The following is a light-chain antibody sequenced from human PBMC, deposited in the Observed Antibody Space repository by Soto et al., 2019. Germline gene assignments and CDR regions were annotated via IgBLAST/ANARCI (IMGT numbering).Light chain of an antibody. Sequence: QSVLTQPPSVSGAPGQSVTISCTGSNSNIGEGHNVHWYQQLPGTAPKLIISDNSNRPSGVSNRFSGSKSGNTASLTISGLQAEDEADYYCSSYTSSSTDVFGTGTKVTVL. J-gene: IGLJ1*01. CDR2: DNS. CDR1: NSNIGEGHN. V-gene: IGLV1-40*01. CDR3: SSYTSSSTDV.